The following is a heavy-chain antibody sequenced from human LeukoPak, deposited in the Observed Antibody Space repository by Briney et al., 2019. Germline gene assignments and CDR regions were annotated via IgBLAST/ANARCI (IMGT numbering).Heavy chain of an antibody. Sequence: GGSLRLSCAASGFTFSSYIMNWVRQAPGKGLERVSYISSSSSTIYYADSVKGRFTISRENAKNSLYLQMNSLRAEDTAVYYCARDRCSSCPMDVWGKGTTVTVSS. J-gene: IGHJ6*04. D-gene: IGHD6-13*01. V-gene: IGHV3-48*01. CDR1: GFTFSSYI. CDR2: ISSSSSTI. CDR3: ARDRCSSCPMDV.